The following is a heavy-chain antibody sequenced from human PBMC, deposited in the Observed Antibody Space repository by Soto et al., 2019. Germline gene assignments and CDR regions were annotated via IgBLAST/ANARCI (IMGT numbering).Heavy chain of an antibody. CDR1: GFTFSSYY. J-gene: IGHJ3*02. V-gene: IGHV3-74*01. CDR2: INPDGRET. Sequence: EVQLVESGGGLFQPGGSLRLSCAASGFTFSSYYMHWFRQAPGKGLVWVSYINPDGRETRCSYSVKGRFTISRDNAKDPVYLQMNSLTAADTAVYYCQRDDSGPPDCDSWGKGTMVTVSS. CDR3: QRDDSGPPDCDS. D-gene: IGHD2-15*01.